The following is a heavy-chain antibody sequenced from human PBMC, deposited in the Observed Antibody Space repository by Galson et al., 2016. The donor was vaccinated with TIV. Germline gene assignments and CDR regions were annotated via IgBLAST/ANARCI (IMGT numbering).Heavy chain of an antibody. D-gene: IGHD6-13*01. J-gene: IGHJ3*01. Sequence: QSGAEVKKPGESLKISCKGSGYSFSNYWINWVRQMPGKGLEWMGRIDVSDSYTNYSPSFRGHVTISSDKTIGAAYLNWSSLKASDTAIYYCPRRHPLDTAEAGAFSFWGRGTMVTVSS. CDR2: IDVSDSYT. CDR1: GYSFSNYW. V-gene: IGHV5-10-1*01. CDR3: PRRHPLDTAEAGAFSF.